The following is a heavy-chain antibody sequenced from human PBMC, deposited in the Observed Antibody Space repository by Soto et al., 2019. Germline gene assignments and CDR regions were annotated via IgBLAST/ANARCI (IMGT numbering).Heavy chain of an antibody. J-gene: IGHJ6*02. CDR2: IIPIFGTA. CDR1: GGTFSSYA. D-gene: IGHD4-17*01. CDR3: AREPATVTTNYYGMDV. V-gene: IGHV1-69*13. Sequence: SVKVSCKASGGTFSSYAISWVREAPGQGLEWLGGIIPIFGTANYAQKFQGRVTITADDSTSKAYMELSSLRSEDTAVDYCAREPATVTTNYYGMDVWGQGTTVTVSS.